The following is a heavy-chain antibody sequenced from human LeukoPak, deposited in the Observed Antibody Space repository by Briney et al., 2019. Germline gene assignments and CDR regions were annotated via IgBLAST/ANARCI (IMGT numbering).Heavy chain of an antibody. Sequence: ASVKVSCKVSVYTLTELSMHWVRQAPGKGLEWMGGFDPEDGETIYAQKFQGRVTMTEDTSTDTAYMELSSLRSEDTAVYYCATASYDSSGYYSSTFDYWGQGTLVTVSS. J-gene: IGHJ4*02. V-gene: IGHV1-24*01. CDR3: ATASYDSSGYYSSTFDY. CDR1: VYTLTELS. CDR2: FDPEDGET. D-gene: IGHD3-22*01.